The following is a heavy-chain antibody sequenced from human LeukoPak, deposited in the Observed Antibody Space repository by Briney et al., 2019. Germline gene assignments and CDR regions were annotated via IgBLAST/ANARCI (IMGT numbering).Heavy chain of an antibody. J-gene: IGHJ4*02. CDR3: ARGLRTTKIDY. CDR1: SGSISSYY. Sequence: SETLSLTCTVSSGSISSYYWSWIRQPPGKGLEWIGYIYYSGSTNYNPSLKRRVTTSVDTSKNQFSLKLSSVTAADTAVYYCARGLRTTKIDYWGQGTLVTVSS. V-gene: IGHV4-59*01. D-gene: IGHD1-1*01. CDR2: IYYSGST.